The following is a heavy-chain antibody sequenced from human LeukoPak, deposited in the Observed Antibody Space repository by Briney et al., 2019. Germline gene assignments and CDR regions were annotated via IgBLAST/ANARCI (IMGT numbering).Heavy chain of an antibody. V-gene: IGHV1-8*02. D-gene: IGHD6-13*01. J-gene: IGHJ4*02. CDR2: MNPNSGNT. Sequence: ASVKVSCKASGGTFSSYAINWVRQATGQGLEWMGWMNPNSGNTGYAQKFQGRVTMTRNTSISTAYMELSSLRSEDTAVYYCARGRRIAAAGQYYFDYWGQGTLVTVSS. CDR1: GGTFSSYA. CDR3: ARGRRIAAAGQYYFDY.